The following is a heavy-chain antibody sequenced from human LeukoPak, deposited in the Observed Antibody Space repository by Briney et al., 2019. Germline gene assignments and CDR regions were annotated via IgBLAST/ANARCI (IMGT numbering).Heavy chain of an antibody. D-gene: IGHD6-6*01. CDR1: GGSISSGSYY. CDR2: IYYSGST. V-gene: IGHV4-39*07. J-gene: IGHJ5*02. CDR3: ARDRSSSSFDP. Sequence: SETLSLTCTVSGGSISSGSYYWGWIRQPPGKGLEWIGSIYYSGSTYYKPSLKSRVTISLDTSKNQFSLKLSSVTAADTAVYYCARDRSSSSFDPWGQGTLVTVSS.